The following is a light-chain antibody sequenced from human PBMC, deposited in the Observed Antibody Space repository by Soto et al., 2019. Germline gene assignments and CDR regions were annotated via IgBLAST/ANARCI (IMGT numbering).Light chain of an antibody. Sequence: DIQMTQSPSTLSASVGDRVTITCRASQSISSWLAWYQQKPGKAPKLLIYKASNLERGVPSRFSGSGSGTEFTLTISSLQPDDFATYYCQQYNGYLWTFGQGTKVEI. CDR1: QSISSW. J-gene: IGKJ1*01. CDR3: QQYNGYLWT. V-gene: IGKV1-5*03. CDR2: KAS.